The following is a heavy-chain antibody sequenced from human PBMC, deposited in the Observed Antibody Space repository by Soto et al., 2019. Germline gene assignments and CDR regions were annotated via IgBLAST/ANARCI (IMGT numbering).Heavy chain of an antibody. CDR3: AKALSLWFGESPFDY. V-gene: IGHV3-23*01. Sequence: GGSLRLSCAASGLTFNSYAMTWVRQTQGKGKEWVTAISGSGGSTYYADSVKGRFTISRDNSKNTLYLQMNSLRAEDTFVYYCAKALSLWFGESPFDYWGQGTLVTVSS. CDR1: GLTFNSYA. D-gene: IGHD3-10*01. CDR2: ISGSGGST. J-gene: IGHJ4*02.